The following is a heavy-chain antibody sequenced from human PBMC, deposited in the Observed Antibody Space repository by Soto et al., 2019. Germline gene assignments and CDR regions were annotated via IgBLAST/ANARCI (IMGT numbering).Heavy chain of an antibody. D-gene: IGHD6-19*01. J-gene: IGHJ4*02. CDR1: GFTFSSYG. CDR3: AKGDKEYSSGWYAAY. CDR2: ISYDGSNK. V-gene: IGHV3-30*18. Sequence: QVQLVESGGGVVQPGRSLRLSCAASGFTFSSYGMHWVRQAPGKGLEWVAVISYDGSNKYYADSVKGRFTISRDNSKNTLYLQMNSLSAEDTAVYYCAKGDKEYSSGWYAAYWGQGTLVTVSS.